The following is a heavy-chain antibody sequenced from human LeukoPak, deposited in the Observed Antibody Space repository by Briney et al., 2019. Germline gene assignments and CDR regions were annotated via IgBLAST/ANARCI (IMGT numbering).Heavy chain of an antibody. V-gene: IGHV4-39*07. J-gene: IGHJ6*03. CDR3: ARGCSGGSCFFYYYYYMDV. CDR1: GGSISSSFYY. Sequence: PSETLSLTCTVSGGSISSSFYYWGWIRQPPGKGLEWIGEINHSGSTNYNPSLKSRVTISVDTSKNQFSLKLSSVTAADTAVYYCARGCSGGSCFFYYYYYMDVWGKGTTVTVSS. CDR2: INHSGST. D-gene: IGHD2-15*01.